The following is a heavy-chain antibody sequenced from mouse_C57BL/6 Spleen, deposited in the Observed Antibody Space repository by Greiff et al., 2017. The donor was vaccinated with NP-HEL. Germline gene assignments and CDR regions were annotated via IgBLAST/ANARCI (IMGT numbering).Heavy chain of an antibody. CDR3: ATLRRGFAY. CDR1: GYTFTSYW. J-gene: IGHJ3*01. D-gene: IGHD2-12*01. CDR2: IDPSDSET. Sequence: QVQLKQPGAELVRPGSSVKLSCKASGYTFTSYWMHWVKQRPIQGLEWIGNIDPSDSETHYNQKFKDKATLTVDKSSRTAYMQLSSLTSEDSAVYYCATLRRGFAYWGQGTLVTVSA. V-gene: IGHV1-52*01.